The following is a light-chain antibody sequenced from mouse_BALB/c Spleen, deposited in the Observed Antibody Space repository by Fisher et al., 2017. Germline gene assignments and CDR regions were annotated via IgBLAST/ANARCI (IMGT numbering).Light chain of an antibody. J-gene: IGKJ5*01. CDR2: DTS. V-gene: IGKV4-55*01. Sequence: IVITQTPAIMSASLGEKVTMTCSASSSVSYMYWYQQKPGSSPRLLIYDTSNLASGVPVRFSGSGSGTSYSLTISRMEAEDAATYYCQQWSSYPPITFGAGTKLELK. CDR3: QQWSSYPPIT. CDR1: SSVSY.